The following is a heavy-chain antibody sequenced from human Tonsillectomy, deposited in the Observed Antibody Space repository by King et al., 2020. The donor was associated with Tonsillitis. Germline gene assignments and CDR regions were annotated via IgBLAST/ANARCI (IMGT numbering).Heavy chain of an antibody. CDR1: VYSFTTFG. V-gene: IGHV5-51*01. CDR2: IYIGDSDT. D-gene: IGHD3-10*01. J-gene: IGHJ4*02. Sequence: QLVQSGAEVKKPGESLKISCKGSVYSFTTFGIAGVPEMPGKGVGGRGYIYIGDSDTRYSPSVQGQDSLSPDKSISTAYLQWNTLKASDTAMYYCARNYNLWGQGTLVTVSS. CDR3: ARNYNL.